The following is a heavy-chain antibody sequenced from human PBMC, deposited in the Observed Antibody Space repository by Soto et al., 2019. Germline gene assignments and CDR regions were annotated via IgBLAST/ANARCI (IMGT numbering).Heavy chain of an antibody. V-gene: IGHV4-34*01. CDR1: GGSFSGYY. D-gene: IGHD3-10*01. CDR3: ARARITMVRGVIGVYYYGMDV. Sequence: SETLSHTCAVYGGSFSGYYWSWIRQPPGKGLEWIGEINHSGSTNYNPSLKSRVTISVDTSKNQFSLKLSSVTAADTAVYYCARARITMVRGVIGVYYYGMDVWGQGTTVTVSS. CDR2: INHSGST. J-gene: IGHJ6*02.